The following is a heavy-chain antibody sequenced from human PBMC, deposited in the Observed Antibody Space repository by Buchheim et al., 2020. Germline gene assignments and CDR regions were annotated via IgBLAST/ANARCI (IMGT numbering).Heavy chain of an antibody. CDR2: ISYDGSNK. V-gene: IGHV3-30-3*01. J-gene: IGHJ6*02. CDR3: ARDRVVAASAYGMDV. CDR1: GFTFSSYA. Sequence: QVQLVESGGGVVQPGRSLRLSCAASGFTFSSYAMHWVRQAPGKGLEWVAVISYDGSNKYYADSVKVRFTISRDNSKNTLYLQMNSLRAEDTAVYYCARDRVVAASAYGMDVWGQGTT. D-gene: IGHD2-15*01.